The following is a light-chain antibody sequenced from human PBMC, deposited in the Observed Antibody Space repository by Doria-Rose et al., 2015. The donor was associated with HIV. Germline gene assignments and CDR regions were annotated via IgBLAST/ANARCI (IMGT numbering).Light chain of an antibody. Sequence: EIVLTQSPGTLSLSPGERATLSCRASQSFSSTYLAWYQQKPGQAPSLRIYDGSTRATGIPDRFSASGSGTDFTLTINRLEPEDFALYYCHQYGTSWTFGQGTKVGI. CDR3: HQYGTSWT. CDR2: DGS. J-gene: IGKJ1*01. CDR1: QSFSSTY. V-gene: IGKV3-20*01.